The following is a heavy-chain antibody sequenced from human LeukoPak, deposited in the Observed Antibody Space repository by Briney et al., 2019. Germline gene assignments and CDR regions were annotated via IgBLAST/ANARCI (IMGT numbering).Heavy chain of an antibody. V-gene: IGHV3-23*01. Sequence: PGGSLRLSCAASGFTFSIFAMIWVRQAPGKGLEWVSAIRGSGDTTYYADSVKGRFTVSRDNSKNTLYLQMNSLRAEDTAVYYCARDLGYCSSTSCSLYGMDVWGQGTTVTVSS. J-gene: IGHJ6*02. CDR3: ARDLGYCSSTSCSLYGMDV. CDR2: IRGSGDTT. D-gene: IGHD2-2*01. CDR1: GFTFSIFA.